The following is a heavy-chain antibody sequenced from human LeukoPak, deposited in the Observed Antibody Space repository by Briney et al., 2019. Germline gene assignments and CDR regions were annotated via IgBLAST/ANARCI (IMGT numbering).Heavy chain of an antibody. V-gene: IGHV3-23*01. D-gene: IGHD2-2*01. CDR3: AHGSMYQLDY. CDR2: IIGGAGGT. J-gene: IGHJ4*02. Sequence: GGSLRLSCAASGFTLSTYWMSWVRQAPGKGLEWVSGIIGGAGGTYYADSVKGRFTISRDNAKNTLYLQMNSLRAEDTAVYYCAHGSMYQLDYWGQGTLVTVSS. CDR1: GFTLSTYW.